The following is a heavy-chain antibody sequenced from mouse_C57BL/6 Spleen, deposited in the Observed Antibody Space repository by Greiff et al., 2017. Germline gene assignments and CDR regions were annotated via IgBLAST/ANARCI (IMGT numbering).Heavy chain of an antibody. Sequence: DVKLQESGPGLVKPSQSLSLTCSVTGYSITSGYYWNWIRQFPGNKLEWMGYISYDGSNNYNPSLKNRISITRNTSKNQFFLKLNSVTTEDTATYDCARALGDYYGRGTFAYWGQGTLVTVSA. CDR1: GYSITSGYY. CDR2: ISYDGSN. V-gene: IGHV3-6*01. J-gene: IGHJ3*01. D-gene: IGHD1-1*01. CDR3: ARALGDYYGRGTFAY.